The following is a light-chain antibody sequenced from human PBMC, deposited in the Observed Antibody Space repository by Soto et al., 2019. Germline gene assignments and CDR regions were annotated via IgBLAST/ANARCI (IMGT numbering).Light chain of an antibody. V-gene: IGLV2-11*01. CDR1: SSDVGGYNY. CDR3: CSYARRFVV. J-gene: IGLJ2*01. Sequence: QSALTQPRSVSGSPGQSVTISCTGTSSDVGGYNYVSWYQQHPGKAPKLMIYDVSKRPSGVPDRFSGSKSGNTASLTISGLQAEDEADYYCCSYARRFVVFGGGTKLTVL. CDR2: DVS.